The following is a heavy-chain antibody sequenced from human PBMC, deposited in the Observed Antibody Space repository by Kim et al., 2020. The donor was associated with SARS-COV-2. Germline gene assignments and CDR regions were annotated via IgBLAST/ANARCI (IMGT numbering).Heavy chain of an antibody. D-gene: IGHD3-16*02. CDR2: ISGSGGST. V-gene: IGHV3-23*01. CDR3: AKGDYVWGSYRQNFDY. J-gene: IGHJ4*02. Sequence: GGSLRLSCAASGFTFSSYAMSWVRQAPGKGLEWVSAISGSGGSTYYADSVKGRFTISRDNSKNTLYLQMNSLRAEDTAVYYCAKGDYVWGSYRQNFDYWGQGTLVTVSS. CDR1: GFTFSSYA.